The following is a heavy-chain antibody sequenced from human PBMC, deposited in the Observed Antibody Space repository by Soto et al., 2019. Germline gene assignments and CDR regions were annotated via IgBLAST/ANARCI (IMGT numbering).Heavy chain of an antibody. D-gene: IGHD1-26*01. J-gene: IGHJ5*02. CDR3: ARARPGIVGALRFDP. V-gene: IGHV4-59*01. Sequence: SETLSLTCTVSGGSISSYYWSWIRQPPGKGPEWIGYIYYSGSTNYNPSLKSRVTISVDTSKNQFSLKLSSVTAADTAVYYCARARPGIVGALRFDPWGQGTLVTVSS. CDR2: IYYSGST. CDR1: GGSISSYY.